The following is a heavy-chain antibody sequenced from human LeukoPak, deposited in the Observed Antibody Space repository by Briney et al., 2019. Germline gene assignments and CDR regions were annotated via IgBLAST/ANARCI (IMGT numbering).Heavy chain of an antibody. CDR1: GFTFSRYA. D-gene: IGHD6-13*01. CDR2: ISNDGHNT. CDR3: AKDLDVAAAAYYFDF. J-gene: IGHJ4*02. Sequence: GRSLRLSCAASGFTFSRYAIHWVRPAPGKGLEWVAVISNDGHNTYYADSVKGRFTISRDNSKNTLYLQMNSLRYEDTALYFCAKDLDVAAAAYYFDFWGEGSQVTVSS. V-gene: IGHV3-30*04.